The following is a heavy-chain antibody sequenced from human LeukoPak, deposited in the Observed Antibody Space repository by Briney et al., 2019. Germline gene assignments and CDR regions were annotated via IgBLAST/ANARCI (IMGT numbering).Heavy chain of an antibody. CDR1: GFTLSSYS. J-gene: IGHJ6*03. D-gene: IGHD7-27*01. V-gene: IGHV3-21*01. CDR3: ARSELGYNYHYMDV. CDR2: ISSSSIYI. Sequence: PGGSLRLSCAASGFTLSSYSMKWVRQAPGKGLEWVSSISSSSIYIYYADSVKGRFTISRDNAKNSLYLQMNSLRAEDTAVYYCARSELGYNYHYMDVWGKGTTVTVSS.